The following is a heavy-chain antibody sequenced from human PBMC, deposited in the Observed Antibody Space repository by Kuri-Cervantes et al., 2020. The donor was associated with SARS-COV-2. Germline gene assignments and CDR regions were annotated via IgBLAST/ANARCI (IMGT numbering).Heavy chain of an antibody. CDR1: GGTFSSYA. Sequence: SVKVSCKASGGTFSSYATSWVRQAPGQGLEWMGGIIPIFGTANYAQKFQGRVTITTDESTSTAYMELSSLRSEDTAVYYCASFYGGNSGDAFDIWGQGTMVTVSS. J-gene: IGHJ3*02. D-gene: IGHD4-23*01. V-gene: IGHV1-69*05. CDR3: ASFYGGNSGDAFDI. CDR2: IIPIFGTA.